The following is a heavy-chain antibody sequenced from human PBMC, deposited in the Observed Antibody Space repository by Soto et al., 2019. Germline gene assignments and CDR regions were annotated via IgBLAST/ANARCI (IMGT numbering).Heavy chain of an antibody. Sequence: PSETLSLTCTVSGGSISSYYWSWIRQPPGEGLEWVGYIYCSGRTNXXPSLKSRVXISVETSKNQFXLKLSXFTAAGTAVYYCARVGDPWSFNPWGQGTLVTVSX. CDR3: ARVGDPWSFNP. J-gene: IGHJ5*02. V-gene: IGHV4-59*01. CDR1: GGSISSYY. CDR2: IYCSGRT.